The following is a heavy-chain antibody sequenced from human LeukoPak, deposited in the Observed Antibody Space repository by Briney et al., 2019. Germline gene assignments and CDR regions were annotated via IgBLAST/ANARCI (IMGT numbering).Heavy chain of an antibody. Sequence: SETLSLTCTVSGGSISSYYWSWIRQPPGKGLEWIGYVYYSGSTNYNPSLKSRVTISVDTSKNQFSLRLSSVTAADTAVYYCASVTMVRGVIFDYWGQGTLVTVSS. CDR3: ASVTMVRGVIFDY. D-gene: IGHD3-10*01. CDR1: GGSISSYY. CDR2: VYYSGST. V-gene: IGHV4-59*01. J-gene: IGHJ4*02.